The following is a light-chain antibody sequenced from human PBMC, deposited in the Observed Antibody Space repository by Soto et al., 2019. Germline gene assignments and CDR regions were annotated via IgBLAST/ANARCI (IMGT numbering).Light chain of an antibody. Sequence: DIQMTQSPYSLSAAVGDRVTIACRASQNINTYLNGYQQKPGKAPKLLIFDAASLQSGVPSRFSGGGSRTDFTLTITSLQHEDFATYYCQQTSSAPFTFGPGTKVDIK. CDR2: DAA. J-gene: IGKJ3*01. CDR1: QNINTY. CDR3: QQTSSAPFT. V-gene: IGKV1-39*01.